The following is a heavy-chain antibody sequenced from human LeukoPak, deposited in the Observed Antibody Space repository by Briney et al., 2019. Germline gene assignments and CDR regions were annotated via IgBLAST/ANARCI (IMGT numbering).Heavy chain of an antibody. Sequence: GGSLRLSCAASGFTFSGSAMHWVRQASGKGLEWVGRIRSKANSYATAYAASVKGRFTISRDDSKNTAYLQMNSLRTEDTAVYYCTRRNSSGSRHRAFDIWGQGTMVTVSS. V-gene: IGHV3-73*01. J-gene: IGHJ3*02. CDR1: GFTFSGSA. CDR3: TRRNSSGSRHRAFDI. CDR2: IRSKANSYAT. D-gene: IGHD6-19*01.